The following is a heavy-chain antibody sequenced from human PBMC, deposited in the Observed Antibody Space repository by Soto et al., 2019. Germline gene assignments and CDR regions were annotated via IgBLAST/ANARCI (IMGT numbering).Heavy chain of an antibody. J-gene: IGHJ5*02. D-gene: IGHD6-13*01. CDR1: GGSISSYY. CDR2: IYYSGST. Sequence: QVQLQESGPGLVKPSETLSLTCTVSGGSISSYYWSWIRQPPGKGLEWIEYIYYSGSTNYNPSLKGRVTISVNTSKNQFSLKLSSVTAADTAVYYCARAKAPLYSSSWYWFDPWGQGTLVTVSS. CDR3: ARAKAPLYSSSWYWFDP. V-gene: IGHV4-59*08.